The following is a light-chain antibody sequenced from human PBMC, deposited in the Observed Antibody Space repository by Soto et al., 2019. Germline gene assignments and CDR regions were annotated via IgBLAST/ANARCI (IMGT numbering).Light chain of an antibody. CDR1: SSDVGAYNY. CDR2: EVA. V-gene: IGLV2-14*01. J-gene: IGLJ1*01. CDR3: SSYAISSTLYV. Sequence: QSVLTQPASVSGSPGQSITVSCTGTSSDVGAYNYVSWYQQHPWKAPKLMIYEVANRPSGVSNRFSGSKSGNTASLTISGLQAEDEADYYCSSYAISSTLYVFGSGTKVTVL.